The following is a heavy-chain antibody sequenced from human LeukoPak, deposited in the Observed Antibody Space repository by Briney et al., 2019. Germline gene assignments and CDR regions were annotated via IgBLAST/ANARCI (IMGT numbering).Heavy chain of an antibody. V-gene: IGHV3-23*01. CDR2: ISGSGGST. D-gene: IGHD3-10*01. CDR1: GFTFSSYA. Sequence: GGSLRLSCAASGFTFSSYAMSWVRQAPGKGLEWVPAISGSGGSTYYADSVKGRFTISRDNSKNTLYLQMNSLRAEDTAVYYCAPARLLNWFDPWGQGTLVTVSS. CDR3: APARLLNWFDP. J-gene: IGHJ5*02.